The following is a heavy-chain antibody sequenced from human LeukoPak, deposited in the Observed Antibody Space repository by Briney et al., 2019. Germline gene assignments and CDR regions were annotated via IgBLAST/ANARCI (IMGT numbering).Heavy chain of an antibody. V-gene: IGHV1-8*03. Sequence: ASVKVSCKASGYTFTSYDINWVRQATGQGLEWMGWMNPNSGNTGYAQKFQGRVTITRNTSIGTAYMELSSLRSEDTAVYYCARGLDDYGANYWGQGTLVTVSS. D-gene: IGHD4-17*01. J-gene: IGHJ4*02. CDR3: ARGLDDYGANY. CDR2: MNPNSGNT. CDR1: GYTFTSYD.